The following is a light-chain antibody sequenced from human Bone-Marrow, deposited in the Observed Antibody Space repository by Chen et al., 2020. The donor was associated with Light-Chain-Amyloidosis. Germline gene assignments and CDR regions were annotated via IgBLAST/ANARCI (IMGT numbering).Light chain of an antibody. V-gene: IGKV3-20*01. CDR1: QSVHSSN. Sequence: DIVLAQSPGTLSLSPGERATLSCRASQSVHSSNLGWYQQKPGQAPRLLIYGASRRATGIPDRFSGSGSGTDFSLTISRLEPEDSAVYFCQQYGTSPFMYTFGQGTKPEIK. CDR3: QQYGTSPFMYT. J-gene: IGKJ2*01. CDR2: GAS.